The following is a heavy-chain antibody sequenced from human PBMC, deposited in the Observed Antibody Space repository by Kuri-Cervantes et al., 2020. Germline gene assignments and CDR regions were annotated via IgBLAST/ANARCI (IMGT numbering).Heavy chain of an antibody. CDR3: ARGSRMDYDFWSGYFLEY. J-gene: IGHJ4*02. D-gene: IGHD3-3*01. CDR2: INHSGST. V-gene: IGHV4-34*01. CDR1: GGSFSGYY. Sequence: SETLSLTCAVYGGSFSGYYWSWIRQPPGKGLEWIGEINHSGSTNYNPSLKSRVIISVDTSKNQFSLKLSSVTAADTAVYYCARGSRMDYDFWSGYFLEYWGQGTLVTVSS.